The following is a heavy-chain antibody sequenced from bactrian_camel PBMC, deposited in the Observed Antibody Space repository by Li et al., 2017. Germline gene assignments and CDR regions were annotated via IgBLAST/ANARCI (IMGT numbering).Heavy chain of an antibody. J-gene: IGHJ4*01. V-gene: IGHV3S36*01. D-gene: IGHD7*01. CDR1: GFPFEDHP. Sequence: DVQLVESGGGSVQAGGSLTLSCAASGFPFEDHPMHWVRQAPGKGLEWVSTIDNWGWSKSYAESVKGRFTTSRDNNKNMLYLRLSSLKTEDTAMYYCGKGGSSSRPDVRGQGTQVTVS. CDR3: GKGGSSSRPDV. CDR2: IDNWGWSK.